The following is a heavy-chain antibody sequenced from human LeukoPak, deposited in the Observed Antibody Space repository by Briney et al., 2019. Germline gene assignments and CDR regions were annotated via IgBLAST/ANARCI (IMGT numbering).Heavy chain of an antibody. CDR3: PRGYYYSWTYYLSFFDY. V-gene: IGHV3-7*01. J-gene: IGHJ4*02. CDR1: GFTFNKYW. D-gene: IGHD3-10*01. Sequence: GGSLRLSCAASGFTFNKYWLTWVRQAPGKGLEWVANINQDDSQIYYLESVEGRFTITRDNAKNSLHLQMNSLRAEDTAIYYCPRGYYYSWTYYLSFFDYWGQGTLVTVSS. CDR2: INQDDSQI.